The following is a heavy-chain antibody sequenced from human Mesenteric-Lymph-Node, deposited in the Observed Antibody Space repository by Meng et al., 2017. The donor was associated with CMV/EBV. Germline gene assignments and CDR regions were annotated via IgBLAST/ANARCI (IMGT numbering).Heavy chain of an antibody. CDR1: GFTFDDYT. CDR2: ISWDGGST. J-gene: IGHJ6*02. V-gene: IGHV3-43*01. CDR3: ARAGGIYDSPDV. D-gene: IGHD3-3*01. Sequence: GGSLRLSCAASGFTFDDYTMHWVRQAPGKGLEWVSLISWDGGSTYYADSVKGRFTISRDNAKNSLYLQMNSLRAEDTAVYYCARAGGIYDSPDVWGQGTTVTV.